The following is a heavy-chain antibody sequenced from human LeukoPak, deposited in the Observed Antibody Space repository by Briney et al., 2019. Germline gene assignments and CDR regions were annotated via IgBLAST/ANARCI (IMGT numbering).Heavy chain of an antibody. J-gene: IGHJ4*02. CDR2: INLNGCST. V-gene: IGHV3-20*03. Sequence: GFTFXXXXXXXVRQAXGKGXXXVSGINLNGCSTGYADSVKGRFTISRDNAKNSLYLQMNSLRAEDTALYYCARGFDATGLDYWGQGTLVTVSS. CDR3: ARGFDATGLDY. CDR1: GFTFXXXX. D-gene: IGHD2-15*01.